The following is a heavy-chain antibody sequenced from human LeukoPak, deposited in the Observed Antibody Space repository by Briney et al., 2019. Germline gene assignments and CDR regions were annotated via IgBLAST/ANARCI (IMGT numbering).Heavy chain of an antibody. D-gene: IGHD4-17*01. CDR1: GGSISTNDYF. J-gene: IGHJ4*02. CDR3: ARAPLTTATSDYFDL. Sequence: SETLSLTCTVSGGSISTNDYFWSWIRQSPEKGLEWIGYIHYSGITKSNPSLESRLTLSVDTSKNQLSLRLTSVTAAGTAVYYCARAPLTTATSDYFDLWGLGTLVTVSS. V-gene: IGHV4-30-4*01. CDR2: IHYSGIT.